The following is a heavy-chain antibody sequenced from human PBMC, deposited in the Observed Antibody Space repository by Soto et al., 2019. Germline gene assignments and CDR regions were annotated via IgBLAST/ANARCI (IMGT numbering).Heavy chain of an antibody. D-gene: IGHD1-26*01. V-gene: IGHV3-23*01. J-gene: IGHJ3*02. CDR3: AKDRGLTGGAPDI. CDR1: GFTFNSYA. Sequence: GGSLRLSCAASGFTFNSYAMNWVRHVPGKGLQWVSSISGSGGMTYYTDSVKGRFTISRDNSKNTVYVQMSSLRDDDTAIYYCAKDRGLTGGAPDIWGQGTMVTVSS. CDR2: ISGSGGMT.